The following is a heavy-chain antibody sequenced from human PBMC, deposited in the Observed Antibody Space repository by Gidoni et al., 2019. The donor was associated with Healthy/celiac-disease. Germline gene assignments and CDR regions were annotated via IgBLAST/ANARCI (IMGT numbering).Heavy chain of an antibody. D-gene: IGHD2-15*01. V-gene: IGHV3-30*18. Sequence: SSYGMHWVRQAPGKGLEWVAVISYDGSNKYYADSVKGRFTISRDNSKNTLYLQMNSLRAEDTAVYYCAKVQMRDLVVVVAAVDYWGQEPWSPSPQ. CDR2: ISYDGSNK. J-gene: IGHJ4*01. CDR1: SSYG. CDR3: AKVQMRDLVVVVAAVDY.